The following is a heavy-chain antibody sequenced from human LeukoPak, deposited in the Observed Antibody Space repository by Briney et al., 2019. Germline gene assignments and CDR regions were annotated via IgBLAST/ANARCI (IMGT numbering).Heavy chain of an antibody. Sequence: PGGSLRLSCATSGFTFSNYWVTWLRQAPGKGLDWVANIKQDGSEKHYTDSVMGRFTNSRDNAKTSLHLQMNSLRAEDTAVYYCARDDPYGYYDYWGQGTLVTVSS. V-gene: IGHV3-7*01. J-gene: IGHJ4*02. CDR1: GFTFSNYW. D-gene: IGHD2-2*03. CDR2: IKQDGSEK. CDR3: ARDDPYGYYDY.